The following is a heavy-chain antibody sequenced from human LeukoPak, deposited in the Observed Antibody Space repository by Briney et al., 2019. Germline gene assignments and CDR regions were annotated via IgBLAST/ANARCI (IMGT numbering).Heavy chain of an antibody. J-gene: IGHJ4*02. D-gene: IGHD3-16*01. CDR2: VSYDGSNK. V-gene: IGHV3-30*04. Sequence: GGSLRLSCAASGFTFSSYAMHWVRQAPGKGLEWVAVVSYDGSNKYYADSVKGRFTISRDNSKNTLYLQMNSLRAEDTAVYYCARESYYYDHWGQGTLVTVPS. CDR3: ARESYYYDH. CDR1: GFTFSSYA.